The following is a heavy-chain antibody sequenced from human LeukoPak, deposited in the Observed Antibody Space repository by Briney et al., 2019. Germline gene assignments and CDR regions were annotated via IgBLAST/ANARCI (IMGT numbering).Heavy chain of an antibody. Sequence: PGGSLRLSCAASGLIFSGYWMSWVRQAPGKGLEWVANIKPDGSERYYVDSVKGRFTVSRDNAKNSLYLQMNSLRAGDTAIYYCASGNWNDRAFDIWGQGTMVTVSS. D-gene: IGHD1-20*01. J-gene: IGHJ3*02. CDR2: IKPDGSER. V-gene: IGHV3-7*01. CDR1: GLIFSGYW. CDR3: ASGNWNDRAFDI.